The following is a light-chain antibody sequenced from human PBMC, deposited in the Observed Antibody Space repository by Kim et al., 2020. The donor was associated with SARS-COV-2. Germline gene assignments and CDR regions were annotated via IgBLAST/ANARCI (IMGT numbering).Light chain of an antibody. Sequence: GKTVTISCTRSSGSIASNYVQWYQQRPGSSPTTVIYEDNQRPSGVPGRFSGSIDTSSNSASLTISGLKTEDEADYYCQSYDSSNWVFGGGTKLTVL. J-gene: IGLJ3*02. CDR3: QSYDSSNWV. CDR2: EDN. V-gene: IGLV6-57*01. CDR1: SGSIASNY.